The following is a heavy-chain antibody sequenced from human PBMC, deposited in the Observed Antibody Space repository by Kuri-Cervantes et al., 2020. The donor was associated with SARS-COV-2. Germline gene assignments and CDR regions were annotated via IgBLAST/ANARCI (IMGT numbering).Heavy chain of an antibody. CDR1: GFTFSSYA. V-gene: IGHV3-23*01. J-gene: IGHJ6*02. Sequence: GESLKISCAASGFTFSSYAMSWVRQAPGKGLEWVSAINGSGGSTYYADSVKGRFTISRDNSKNTLYLQMNSLRAEDTAVYYCAKDSGYQLHYVYYYYGMDVWGQGTTVTVSS. CDR3: AKDSGYQLHYVYYYYGMDV. D-gene: IGHD2-2*01. CDR2: INGSGGST.